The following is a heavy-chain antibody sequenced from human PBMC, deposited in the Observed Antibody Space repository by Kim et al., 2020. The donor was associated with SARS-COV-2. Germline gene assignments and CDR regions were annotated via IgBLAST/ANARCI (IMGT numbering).Heavy chain of an antibody. CDR2: IRGKAYGGTP. Sequence: GGSLRLSCTASGFTFGDYAMSWVRQAPGKGLEWVGFIRGKAYGGTPEYAASVKGRFAISRDDSKSIAYLQMNSLKTEDTAVYYCTRGLISSGYSVAFDYWGQGTLVTVSS. D-gene: IGHD3-22*01. CDR1: GFTFGDYA. J-gene: IGHJ4*02. V-gene: IGHV3-49*04. CDR3: TRGLISSGYSVAFDY.